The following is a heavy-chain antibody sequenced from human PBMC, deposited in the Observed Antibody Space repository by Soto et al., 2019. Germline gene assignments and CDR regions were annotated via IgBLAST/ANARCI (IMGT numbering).Heavy chain of an antibody. V-gene: IGHV4-59*01. Sequence: SETLSLTCTVSGGSISSYYWSWIRQPPGKGLEWIGYIYYSGSTNYNPSLKSRVTISVDTSKNQFSLKLSSVTAADTAVYYCASTDYYDSSGPTFDYWGQGTLVTVS. CDR2: IYYSGST. J-gene: IGHJ4*02. D-gene: IGHD3-22*01. CDR1: GGSISSYY. CDR3: ASTDYYDSSGPTFDY.